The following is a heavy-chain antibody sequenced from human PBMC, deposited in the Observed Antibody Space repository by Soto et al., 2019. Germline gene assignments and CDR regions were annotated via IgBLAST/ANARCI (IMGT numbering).Heavy chain of an antibody. Sequence: QFTLKESGPTLVKPTQTLTLTCAFSGFSLTASGVAVGWIRQPPGKALEWLAFIYWNDDKRYNASMKTRLTVTRDTSTSQVVLTMTNMDPDDTAPYYCAHKGSLTLSHAFDFWGRGTMVIVSS. CDR3: AHKGSLTLSHAFDF. J-gene: IGHJ3*01. V-gene: IGHV2-5*01. CDR1: GFSLTASGVA. CDR2: IYWNDDK.